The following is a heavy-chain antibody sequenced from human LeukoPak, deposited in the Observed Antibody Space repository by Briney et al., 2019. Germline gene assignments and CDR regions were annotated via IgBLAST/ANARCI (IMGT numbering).Heavy chain of an antibody. CDR1: GFTFSTYG. Sequence: GGSLRLSCAASGFTFSTYGMSWVRQAPGKGLEWVSGISGSGGSTYYADSVKGRFTISRDNSKNTLYLQINSLSAGDTAVYYCAKKIRGQHPLGAAFDSWGPGTLVAVSS. J-gene: IGHJ4*02. CDR2: ISGSGGST. CDR3: AKKIRGQHPLGAAFDS. V-gene: IGHV3-23*01. D-gene: IGHD1-26*01.